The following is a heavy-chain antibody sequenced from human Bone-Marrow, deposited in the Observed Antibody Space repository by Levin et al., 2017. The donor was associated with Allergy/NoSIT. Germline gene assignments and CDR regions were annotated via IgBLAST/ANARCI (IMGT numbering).Heavy chain of an antibody. D-gene: IGHD2-2*01. J-gene: IGHJ5*02. CDR2: VFYTGGA. CDR1: GGSISNTTYH. Sequence: SETLSLTCAVSGGSISNTTYHWVWIRQPPGKGLEWIGNVFYTGGAHYTPSLKSRVTISVDTSKNQFSLKMTSVTATDTAIYYCAKQHCSSTRCSTGWGGWFDPWGQGILVTVSS. CDR3: AKQHCSSTRCSTGWGGWFDP. V-gene: IGHV4-39*01.